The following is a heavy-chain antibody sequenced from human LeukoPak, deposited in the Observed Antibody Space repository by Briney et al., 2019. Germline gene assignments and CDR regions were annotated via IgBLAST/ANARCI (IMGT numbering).Heavy chain of an antibody. CDR2: ISWNSGSI. J-gene: IGHJ4*02. D-gene: IGHD2-15*01. Sequence: GGSLRLSCAASGFTFDDYAMHWVRQAPGKGLEWVSGISWNSGSIGYADSVKGRFTISRDNAKNSLYLQMNSLRGEDTAVYYCARESCSLGSCYYRTADYWGQGTLVTVSS. V-gene: IGHV3-9*01. CDR1: GFTFDDYA. CDR3: ARESCSLGSCYYRTADY.